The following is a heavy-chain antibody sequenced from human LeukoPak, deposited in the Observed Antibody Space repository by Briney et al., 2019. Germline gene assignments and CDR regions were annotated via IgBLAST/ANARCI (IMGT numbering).Heavy chain of an antibody. Sequence: GGSLRLSCAASGFXFSSYWMSWVRQAPGKGLEWVANIKQDGSEKYYVDSVKGRFTISRDNAKNSLFLQMNSLRAEDTAVYYCAREYSYDSSGPDYWGQGTLVTVSS. D-gene: IGHD3-22*01. J-gene: IGHJ4*02. CDR1: GFXFSSYW. CDR2: IKQDGSEK. V-gene: IGHV3-7*05. CDR3: AREYSYDSSGPDY.